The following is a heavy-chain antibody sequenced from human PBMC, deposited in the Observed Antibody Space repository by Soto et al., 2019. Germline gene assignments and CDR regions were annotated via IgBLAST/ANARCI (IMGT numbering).Heavy chain of an antibody. Sequence: QLQLQESGPGLVKPSETLSLICTVSGVSISSTSYYWGWFRQPPGKGLEWIGSIYYIGSTYYNPSRKSRGTSSVDTSKKQCSRKRNSVSAADTAVYYCAGSGGGSCSDAFDIWGQGTMITVSS. D-gene: IGHD2-15*01. CDR3: AGSGGGSCSDAFDI. J-gene: IGHJ3*02. CDR1: GVSISSTSYY. V-gene: IGHV4-39*01. CDR2: IYYIGST.